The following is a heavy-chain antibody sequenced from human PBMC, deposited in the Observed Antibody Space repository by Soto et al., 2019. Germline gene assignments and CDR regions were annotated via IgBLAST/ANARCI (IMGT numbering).Heavy chain of an antibody. CDR2: ISYDGSNK. Sequence: GGSLRLSCAASGFTFSSHAMHWVRQAPGKGLEWVAVISYDGSNKYYADSVKGRFTISRDNSKNTLYLQMNSLRAEDTAVYYCARGKPRPGIAAAGDDDYFDYWGQGTLVTVSS. D-gene: IGHD6-13*01. V-gene: IGHV3-30-3*01. CDR3: ARGKPRPGIAAAGDDDYFDY. J-gene: IGHJ4*02. CDR1: GFTFSSHA.